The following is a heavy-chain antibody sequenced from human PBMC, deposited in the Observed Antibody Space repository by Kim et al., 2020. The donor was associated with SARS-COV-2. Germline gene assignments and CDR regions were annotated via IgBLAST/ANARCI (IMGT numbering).Heavy chain of an antibody. Sequence: AESAKGRFPSFRDNYKNTVDLQMNSLKAEDTAVYYCAKGRSENIAAALNYWGQGTLVSVSS. D-gene: IGHD6-13*01. CDR3: AKGRSENIAAALNY. J-gene: IGHJ4*02. V-gene: IGHV3-23*01.